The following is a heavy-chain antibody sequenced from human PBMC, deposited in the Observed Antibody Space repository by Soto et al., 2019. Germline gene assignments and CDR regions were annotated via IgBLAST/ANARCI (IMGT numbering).Heavy chain of an antibody. CDR1: GHSFTSYW. CDR2: IYPGDSDT. Sequence: GESLKISCKGSGHSFTSYWIGWVRQMPGKGLEWMGIIYPGDSDTRYSPSFQGQVTISADKSISTAYLQWSSLKASDTAMYYCATASAAGKYYYGMDVWGQGTTVTVSS. J-gene: IGHJ6*02. D-gene: IGHD6-13*01. CDR3: ATASAAGKYYYGMDV. V-gene: IGHV5-51*01.